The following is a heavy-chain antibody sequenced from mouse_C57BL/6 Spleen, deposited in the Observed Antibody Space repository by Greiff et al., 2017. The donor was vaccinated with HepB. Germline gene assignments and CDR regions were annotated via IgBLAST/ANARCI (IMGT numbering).Heavy chain of an antibody. D-gene: IGHD1-1*01. CDR1: GYTFTDYN. CDR2: INPNNGGT. J-gene: IGHJ4*01. Sequence: EVQLQQSGPELVKPGASVKIPCKASGYTFTDYNMDWVKQSHGKSLEWIGDINPNNGGTIYNQKFKGKATLTVDKSSSTAYMELRSLTSEDTAGYYCALLLRSYYAMDYWGQGTSVTVSS. V-gene: IGHV1-18*01. CDR3: ALLLRSYYAMDY.